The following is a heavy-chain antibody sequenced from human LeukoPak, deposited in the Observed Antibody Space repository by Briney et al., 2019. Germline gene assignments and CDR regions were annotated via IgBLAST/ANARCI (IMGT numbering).Heavy chain of an antibody. CDR1: GGSISSYY. V-gene: IGHV4-59*01. D-gene: IGHD3-16*01. CDR3: ARDRAASDLGFDI. Sequence: SETLSLTCTVSGGSISSYYWSWIRQPPGKGLEWIGYIYYSGSTNYNPSLKSRVTISVDTSKNQFSLKLSSVTAADTAVYYCARDRAASDLGFDIWGQGTMVTVSS. J-gene: IGHJ3*02. CDR2: IYYSGST.